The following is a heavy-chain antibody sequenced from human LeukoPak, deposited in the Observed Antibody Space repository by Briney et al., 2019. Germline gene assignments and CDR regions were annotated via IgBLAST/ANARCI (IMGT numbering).Heavy chain of an antibody. V-gene: IGHV4-59*12. J-gene: IGHJ3*02. CDR2: IYYSGST. Sequence: SETLSLTCNVSGGSISGYHWSWIRQPPGKGLEWPGYIYYSGSTYYNPSLKSRVTISVDTSKNQFSLKLSSVTAADTAVYYCARDLTSRISITMIVVVISAFDIWGQGTMVTVSS. CDR1: GGSISGYH. D-gene: IGHD3-22*01. CDR3: ARDLTSRISITMIVVVISAFDI.